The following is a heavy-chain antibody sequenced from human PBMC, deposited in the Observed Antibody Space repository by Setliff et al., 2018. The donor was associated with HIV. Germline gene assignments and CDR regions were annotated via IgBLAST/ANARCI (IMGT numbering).Heavy chain of an antibody. CDR3: AREHCSGGSCNGFDI. CDR1: GGSISTSY. V-gene: IGHV4-4*09. CDR2: IYISGTT. Sequence: AETLSLTCTVSGGSISTSYWNWIRQPPGKGLEWIAYIYISGTTNYNPSLNSRVTISLDTSRNQFSLKLGSETAADTAMYYCAREHCSGGSCNGFDIWGQGTMVTVSS. D-gene: IGHD2-15*01. J-gene: IGHJ3*02.